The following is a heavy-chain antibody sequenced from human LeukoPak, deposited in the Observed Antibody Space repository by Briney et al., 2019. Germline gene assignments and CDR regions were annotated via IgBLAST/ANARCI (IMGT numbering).Heavy chain of an antibody. V-gene: IGHV3-30*04. D-gene: IGHD6-13*01. CDR2: ISYDGSNK. Sequence: GGSLRLSCAASGFTFSSYAMHWVRQAPGKGLEWVAVISYDGSNKYYADSVKGRFTISRDNSKNTLYLQMNSLRAEDTAVYYCGRDSSWSLDYWGQGTLVTVSS. J-gene: IGHJ4*02. CDR1: GFTFSSYA. CDR3: GRDSSWSLDY.